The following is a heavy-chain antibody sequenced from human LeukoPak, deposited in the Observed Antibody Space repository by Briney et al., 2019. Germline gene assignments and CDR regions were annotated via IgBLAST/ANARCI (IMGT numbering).Heavy chain of an antibody. CDR2: IKQDGSEK. Sequence: GGSLRLSCAASGFTFSNAWMSWVRQAPGKGLEWVANIKQDGSEKYYVDSVKGRFTISRDNAKNTLYLQMNSLRAEDTAVYYCARDVRSDDAFDIWGQGTMVTVSS. D-gene: IGHD1-26*01. J-gene: IGHJ3*02. CDR1: GFTFSNAW. CDR3: ARDVRSDDAFDI. V-gene: IGHV3-7*01.